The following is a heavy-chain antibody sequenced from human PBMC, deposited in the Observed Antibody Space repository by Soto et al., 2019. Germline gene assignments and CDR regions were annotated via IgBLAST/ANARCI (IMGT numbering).Heavy chain of an antibody. CDR2: IYYSGTT. J-gene: IGHJ4*02. CDR3: AGHGGGATYFDY. V-gene: IGHV4-39*01. Sequence: QLQLQESGPGLVKPSETLSLTCTVSAGSISSSSYYWGWIRQPPGKGLEWIGSIYYSGTTYYNPSLKSRVTMSVDTPKNQFSLRLSAVTAADTAVYYCAGHGGGATYFDYWGQGILVTVSS. D-gene: IGHD1-26*01. CDR1: AGSISSSSYY.